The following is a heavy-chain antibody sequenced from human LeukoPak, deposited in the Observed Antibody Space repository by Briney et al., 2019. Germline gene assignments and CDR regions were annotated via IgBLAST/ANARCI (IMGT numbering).Heavy chain of an antibody. CDR1: GFTFTDYT. Sequence: GGSLRLSCAASGFTFTDYTMNWVRQAPGKGLEWVSYISNTSSTIYYADSVKGRFAISRDNAKNSLYLQMNSLRAEETAVYYCARGLRSYCSGGSCYSNFDYWGQGTLVTVSS. V-gene: IGHV3-48*01. CDR3: ARGLRSYCSGGSCYSNFDY. CDR2: ISNTSSTI. D-gene: IGHD2-15*01. J-gene: IGHJ4*02.